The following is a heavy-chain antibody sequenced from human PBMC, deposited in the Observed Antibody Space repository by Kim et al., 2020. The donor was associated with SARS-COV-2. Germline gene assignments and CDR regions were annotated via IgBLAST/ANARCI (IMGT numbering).Heavy chain of an antibody. CDR3: ARVITVAGTGY. V-gene: IGHV3-66*01. Sequence: GGSLRLSCAASGFTVSDSYMSWVRQAPGKGLEWVSIIYSGGNTDYANSVKGRFTISRDNSKNTLYLQMNSLRAEDTAVYHCARVITVAGTGYWGQGTLVTVSS. CDR2: IYSGGNT. J-gene: IGHJ4*02. D-gene: IGHD6-19*01. CDR1: GFTVSDSY.